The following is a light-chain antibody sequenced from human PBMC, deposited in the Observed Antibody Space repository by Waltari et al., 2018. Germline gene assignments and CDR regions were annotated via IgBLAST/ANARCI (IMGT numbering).Light chain of an antibody. CDR3: QHHFRLPAT. CDR2: GAS. V-gene: IGKV3-20*01. CDR1: QSISRY. J-gene: IGKJ1*01. Sequence: IMLTQSPGTLSLSPVERATISCRASQSISRYLAWYQQKPGHAPRLLIYGASTRATGIPDMLSGSGSGTDFSLTISGLEPEDSAVYYCQHHFRLPATFGQGTKVEIK.